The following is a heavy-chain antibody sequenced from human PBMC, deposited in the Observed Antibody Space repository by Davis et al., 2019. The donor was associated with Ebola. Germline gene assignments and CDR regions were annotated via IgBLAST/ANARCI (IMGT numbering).Heavy chain of an antibody. CDR1: GFTFNSYY. Sequence: GESLKISCAASGFTFNSYYMSWVRQAPGKGLEWVSSISSSSSYIYYADSVKGRFTISRDNAKNSLYLQMNSLRAEDTAVYYCARALGLVTGAFDIWGQGTMVTVSS. J-gene: IGHJ3*02. V-gene: IGHV3-21*01. CDR2: ISSSSSYI. D-gene: IGHD6-6*01. CDR3: ARALGLVTGAFDI.